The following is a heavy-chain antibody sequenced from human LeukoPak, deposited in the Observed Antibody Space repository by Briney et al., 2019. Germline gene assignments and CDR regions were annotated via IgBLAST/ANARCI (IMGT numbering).Heavy chain of an antibody. Sequence: SETLSLTCTVSGGSISSYYWSWIRQPPGKGLEWIGYIYYSGSTNYNPSLKSRVTISVDTSKNQFSLKLSSVTAADTAVYYCARAVAGAPFYFDYWGQGTLVTVSS. CDR1: GGSISSYY. J-gene: IGHJ4*02. V-gene: IGHV4-59*12. CDR3: ARAVAGAPFYFDY. CDR2: IYYSGST. D-gene: IGHD6-19*01.